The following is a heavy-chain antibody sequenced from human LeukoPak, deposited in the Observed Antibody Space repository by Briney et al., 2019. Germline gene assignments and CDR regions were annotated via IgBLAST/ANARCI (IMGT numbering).Heavy chain of an antibody. D-gene: IGHD3-22*01. Sequence: GGSLRLSCAASGFTFSSYAMHWVRQAPGKGLEWVSGINWNGGSTGDADSVTGRFTISRDNAKNSLYLHMNSLRAEDTALYNCARNFGGGDGSGPYSWGQGTQVTVSS. J-gene: IGHJ4*02. CDR1: GFTFSSYA. CDR2: INWNGGST. CDR3: ARNFGGGDGSGPYS. V-gene: IGHV3-20*01.